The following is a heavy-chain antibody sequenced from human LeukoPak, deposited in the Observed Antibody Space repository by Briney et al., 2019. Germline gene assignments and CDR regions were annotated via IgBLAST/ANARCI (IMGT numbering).Heavy chain of an antibody. CDR2: IYYSGST. D-gene: IGHD6-6*01. Sequence: KPSETLSLTCTVSGGSISSSSYYWGWIRQPPGKGLEWIGSIYYSGSTYYNPSLKSRVTISVDTSKNQFSLKLSSVTAADTAVYYCASSSSGWFDPWGQGTLVTVSS. J-gene: IGHJ5*02. CDR3: ASSSSGWFDP. V-gene: IGHV4-39*01. CDR1: GGSISSSSYY.